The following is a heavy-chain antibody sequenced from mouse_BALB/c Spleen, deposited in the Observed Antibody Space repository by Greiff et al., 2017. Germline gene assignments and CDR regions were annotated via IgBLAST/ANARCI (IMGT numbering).Heavy chain of an antibody. CDR1: GFTFNTYA. CDR3: VRHLTGTYWYFDV. V-gene: IGHV10-1*02. J-gene: IGHJ1*01. Sequence: EVKLVESGGGLVQPKGSLKLSCAASGFTFNTYAMNWVRQAPGKGLEWVARIRSKSNNYATYYADSVKDRFTISRDDSQSMLYLQMNNLKTEDTAMYYCVRHLTGTYWYFDVWGAGTTVTVSS. D-gene: IGHD4-1*01. CDR2: IRSKSNNYAT.